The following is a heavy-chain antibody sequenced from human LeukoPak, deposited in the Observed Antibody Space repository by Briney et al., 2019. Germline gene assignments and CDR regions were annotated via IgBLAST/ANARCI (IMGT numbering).Heavy chain of an antibody. D-gene: IGHD3-3*01. Sequence: GASVKVSCKASGYTFTSYYMHWVRQAPGQGLEWMGIINPSGGSTSYAQKFQGRVTMTRDTSTSTVYMELSSLRSEDRAVYYCARDLSEYYDFWSGNYYFDYWGQGTLVTVSS. CDR1: GYTFTSYY. CDR2: INPSGGST. V-gene: IGHV1-46*01. CDR3: ARDLSEYYDFWSGNYYFDY. J-gene: IGHJ4*02.